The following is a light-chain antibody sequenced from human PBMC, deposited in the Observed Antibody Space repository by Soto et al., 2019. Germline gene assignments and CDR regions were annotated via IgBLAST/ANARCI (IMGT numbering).Light chain of an antibody. V-gene: IGKV3-11*01. CDR1: QSARSN. CDR3: QQRSNWPLT. CDR2: DAS. Sequence: EMELTQSAGNLSLCPGEGVTLXCRASQSARSNLAWYQQKPRQPPRLIISDASNRATGPPARFSGSGSGTDFTPTISSLEPEDFAVYYRQQRSNWPLTFGQGTKVDI. J-gene: IGKJ1*01.